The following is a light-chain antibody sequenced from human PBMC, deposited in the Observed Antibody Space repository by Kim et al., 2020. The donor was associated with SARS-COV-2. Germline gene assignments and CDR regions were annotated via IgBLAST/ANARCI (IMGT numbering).Light chain of an antibody. Sequence: DIQLTQSPSFLSASVGDRVTITCRASQGISSYLAWYQQKPGKAPKLLIYAASTLQSGVPSRFSGSGSGTEFTLTISSLQPEDFATYYCQQLNSYPRLTFGGGTKLEF. CDR3: QQLNSYPRLT. CDR1: QGISSY. CDR2: AAS. V-gene: IGKV1-9*01. J-gene: IGKJ4*01.